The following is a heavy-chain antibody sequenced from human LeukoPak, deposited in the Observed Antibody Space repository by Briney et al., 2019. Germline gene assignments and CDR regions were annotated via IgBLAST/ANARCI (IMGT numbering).Heavy chain of an antibody. J-gene: IGHJ4*02. Sequence: ASVKVSCMASGYTFTSYGISWVRQAPGQGLEWMGWISAYSGNTNYAQKLQGRVTMTTDTSTSTAYMELRSLRSDDTAVYYCARDFDGQAGDYGKFDYWGQGTLVTVSS. CDR1: GYTFTSYG. V-gene: IGHV1-18*01. CDR2: ISAYSGNT. D-gene: IGHD4-17*01. CDR3: ARDFDGQAGDYGKFDY.